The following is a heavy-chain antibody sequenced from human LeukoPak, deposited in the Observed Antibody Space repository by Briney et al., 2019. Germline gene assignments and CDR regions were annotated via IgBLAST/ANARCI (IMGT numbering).Heavy chain of an antibody. V-gene: IGHV3-7*04. D-gene: IGHD7-27*01. CDR3: ARDRSPNWAYWYFDL. J-gene: IGHJ2*01. CDR2: IKEDGSAK. CDR1: GFSFSNYW. Sequence: GGSLRLSCAASGFSFSNYWMSWVRQAPGKRLEWVANIKEDGSAKYYVDSVKGRFTISRDNAKNSLYLQMNSLRVEDTAVYYCARDRSPNWAYWYFDLWGRGTLVTVSS.